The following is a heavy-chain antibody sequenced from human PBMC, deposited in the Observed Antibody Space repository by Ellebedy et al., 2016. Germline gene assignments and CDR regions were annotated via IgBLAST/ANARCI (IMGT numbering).Heavy chain of an antibody. Sequence: SETLSLXXTVSGGSISSGGYYWSWIRQHPGKGLEWIGYIYYSGSTYYNPSLKSRVTISVDTSKNQFSLKLSSVTAADTAVYYCAREGQLLYGNWFNPWGQGTLVTVSS. CDR2: IYYSGST. CDR3: AREGQLLYGNWFNP. J-gene: IGHJ5*02. CDR1: GGSISSGGYY. D-gene: IGHD2-2*02. V-gene: IGHV4-31*03.